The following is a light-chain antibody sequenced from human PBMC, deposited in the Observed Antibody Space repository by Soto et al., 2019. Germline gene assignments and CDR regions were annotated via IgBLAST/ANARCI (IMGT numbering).Light chain of an antibody. CDR1: SSDVGAYNY. V-gene: IGLV2-14*01. J-gene: IGLJ2*01. CDR2: EVS. Sequence: QSALTQPASVSGSPGQSITISCTGTSSDVGAYNYVSWYQQHPGKAPKLMIFEVSDRPSGVSNRFSGSKSGNTASLTISGLQAEDEADYSCSSYTSSNTLGFGGGTKLTVL. CDR3: SSYTSSNTLG.